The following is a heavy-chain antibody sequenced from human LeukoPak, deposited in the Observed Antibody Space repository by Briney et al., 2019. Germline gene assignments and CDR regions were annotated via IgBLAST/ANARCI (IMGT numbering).Heavy chain of an antibody. V-gene: IGHV3-7*04. CDR1: GFTFSSYW. Sequence: PGGSLRLSCVDSGFTFSSYWMSWVRQAPGKGLEWVANIRQDGSEIYYGDSVKGRFTISRDNAKNSLYLQMNSLRAEDTAVYYCAKDNYYGSGSSDYWGQGTLVTVFS. CDR3: AKDNYYGSGSSDY. CDR2: IRQDGSEI. J-gene: IGHJ4*02. D-gene: IGHD3-10*01.